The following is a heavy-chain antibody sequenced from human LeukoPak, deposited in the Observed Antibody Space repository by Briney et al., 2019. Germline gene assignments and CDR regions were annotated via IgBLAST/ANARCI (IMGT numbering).Heavy chain of an antibody. J-gene: IGHJ6*02. CDR1: GGSISSYY. Sequence: PSETLSPTCTVSGGSISSYYWSWIRQPPGKGLEWIGYIYYSGSTNYNPSLKSRVTISVDTSKNQFSLKLSSVTAADTAVYYCARVDTALGSGYGMDVWGQGTTVTVSS. V-gene: IGHV4-59*01. CDR2: IYYSGST. D-gene: IGHD5-18*01. CDR3: ARVDTALGSGYGMDV.